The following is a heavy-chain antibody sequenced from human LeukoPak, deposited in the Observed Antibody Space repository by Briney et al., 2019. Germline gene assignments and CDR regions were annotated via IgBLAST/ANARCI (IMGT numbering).Heavy chain of an antibody. D-gene: IGHD1-1*01. CDR2: IYYSGTT. CDR3: ARDPQGGTTSDAFDI. Sequence: SETLSLTCTVSGGSISSYYWSWIRQPPGKGLEWIWYIYYSGTTNYNPSLKSRVTISVDTSKNQFSLKLSSVTAADTAVYFCARDPQGGTTSDAFDIWGQGTMVTVFS. J-gene: IGHJ3*02. V-gene: IGHV4-59*01. CDR1: GGSISSYY.